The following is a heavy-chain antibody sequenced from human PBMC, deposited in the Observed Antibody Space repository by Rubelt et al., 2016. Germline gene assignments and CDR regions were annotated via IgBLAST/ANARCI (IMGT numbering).Heavy chain of an antibody. V-gene: IGHV1-18*01. CDR3: ARVGFYYDSGSYVD. J-gene: IGHJ4*02. CDR1: GYTFTSYG. Sequence: QVQLVQSGAEVKKPGASVKVSCKASGYTFTSYGISWVRQAPGQGLEWMGWISAYNGNTNYAQKLQGRVTMTRDTSTSTVYMDLSSLRCEDTAVYYCARVGFYYDSGSYVDWGQGTLVTVSS. D-gene: IGHD3-10*01. CDR2: ISAYNGNT.